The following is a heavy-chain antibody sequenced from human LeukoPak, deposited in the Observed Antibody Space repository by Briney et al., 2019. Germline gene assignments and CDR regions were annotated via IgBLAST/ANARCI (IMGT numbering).Heavy chain of an antibody. CDR2: FSSSGSTI. D-gene: IGHD3-22*01. V-gene: IGHV3-48*03. CDR1: GFTFSSYE. Sequence: QAGGSLRLSCAASGFTFSSYEMNWVRQAPGKGLEWVSYFSSSGSTIYYADSVKGRFTISRDNAKNSLYLQMNSLRAEDTAVYYCARDRLVVIPLYYYYGIDVWGQGTTVTVSS. J-gene: IGHJ6*02. CDR3: ARDRLVVIPLYYYYGIDV.